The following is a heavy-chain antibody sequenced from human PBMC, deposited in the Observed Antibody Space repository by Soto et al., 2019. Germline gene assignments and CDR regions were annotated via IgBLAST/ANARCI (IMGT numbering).Heavy chain of an antibody. CDR1: GFKFDDYT. V-gene: IGHV3-9*01. CDR2: ISWSSVNL. Sequence: LRLSCAASGFKFDDYTMHWVRQTPGRGLEWVSSISWSSVNLDYRDSVKGRFTISRDNAKNALYLQMNSLRVEDTALYYCVKGPNIDYNGGWLYFDYWGQGTVVPVSS. CDR3: VKGPNIDYNGGWLYFDY. J-gene: IGHJ4*02. D-gene: IGHD6-19*01.